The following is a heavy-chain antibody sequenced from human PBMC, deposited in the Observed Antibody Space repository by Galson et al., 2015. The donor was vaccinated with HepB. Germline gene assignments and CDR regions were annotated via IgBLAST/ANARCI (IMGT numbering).Heavy chain of an antibody. CDR3: AKDRVTGTTSYYYYYYGMDV. J-gene: IGHJ6*02. V-gene: IGHV3-30*18. CDR2: ISYDGSNK. Sequence: SLRLSCAASGFTFSSYGMHWVRQAPGKGLEWVAVISYDGSNKYYADSVKGRFTISRDNSKNTLYLQMNSLRAEDTAVYYCAKDRVTGTTSYYYYYYGMDVWGQGTTVTVSS. D-gene: IGHD1-7*01. CDR1: GFTFSSYG.